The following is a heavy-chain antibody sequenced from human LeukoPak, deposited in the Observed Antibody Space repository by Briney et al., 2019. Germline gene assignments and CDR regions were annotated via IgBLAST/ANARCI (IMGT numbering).Heavy chain of an antibody. D-gene: IGHD3-3*01. V-gene: IGHV1-69*13. CDR2: IIPIFGTA. CDR1: GGTFSSYA. J-gene: IGHJ4*02. Sequence: ASVKVSCKASGGTFSSYAISWVRQAPGQGLEWMGGIIPIFGTANYAQKFQGRVTITADESTSTAYMELSSLRSEDTAVYYCASNIDFWSGPIDYWGQGTLVTVSS. CDR3: ASNIDFWSGPIDY.